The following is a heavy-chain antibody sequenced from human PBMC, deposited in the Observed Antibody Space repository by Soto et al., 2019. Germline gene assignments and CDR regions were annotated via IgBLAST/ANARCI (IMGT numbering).Heavy chain of an antibody. J-gene: IGHJ6*02. CDR3: ASGGTIFGVVTLLYYYGMDV. CDR1: GGTFSSYA. CDR2: IISIFVTA. V-gene: IGHV1-69*01. D-gene: IGHD3-3*01. Sequence: QVQLVQSGAEVKKPGSSVKVSCKASGGTFSSYAISWVRQAPGQGLEWMGGIISIFVTANYAQKFQGRVTINADESTSTAYMELSRLRSEDTAVYYCASGGTIFGVVTLLYYYGMDVWGQGTTVTVSS.